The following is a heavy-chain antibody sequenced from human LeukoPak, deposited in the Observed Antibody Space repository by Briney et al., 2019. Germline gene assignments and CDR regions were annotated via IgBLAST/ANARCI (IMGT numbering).Heavy chain of an antibody. CDR1: GFTFSSYA. V-gene: IGHV3-23*01. D-gene: IGHD3-10*01. Sequence: GGSLRLPCAASGFTFSSYAMSWVRQAPGKGLEWVSAISGSGGSTYYADSVKGRFTISRDNSKNTLYLQVNSLRAEDTAVYYCAKGIKASGTYYHFDYWGQGTLVTVSS. CDR3: AKGIKASGTYYHFDY. J-gene: IGHJ4*02. CDR2: ISGSGGST.